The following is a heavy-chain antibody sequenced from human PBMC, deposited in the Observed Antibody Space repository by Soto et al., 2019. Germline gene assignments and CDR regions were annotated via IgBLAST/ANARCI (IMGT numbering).Heavy chain of an antibody. Sequence: EVQLLESGGGLVQPGGSLRLSCAASGFTFSSYAMSWVRQAPGKGLEWVSAISGSGGSTYYADSVKGRFTISKDKSKNTLYLQMNSVRAEDSAVYYCGNFRVAYSSSWYVALDAFDIWGQGTMVTVSS. CDR2: ISGSGGST. CDR3: GNFRVAYSSSWYVALDAFDI. J-gene: IGHJ3*02. CDR1: GFTFSSYA. V-gene: IGHV3-23*01. D-gene: IGHD6-13*01.